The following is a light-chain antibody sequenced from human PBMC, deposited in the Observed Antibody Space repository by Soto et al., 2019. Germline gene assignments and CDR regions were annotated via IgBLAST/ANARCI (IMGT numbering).Light chain of an antibody. J-gene: IGKJ3*01. CDR3: QQSYSTPPIFT. V-gene: IGKV1-39*01. Sequence: DIQMTQSPSSLSASVGDRVIITCRASQSISSYLNWYQQKPGKAPKLLIYAASSLQSGVPSRFSGSGSGTDFTLTISSLQPEDFATYYCQQSYSTPPIFTFGPGTNVDIK. CDR2: AAS. CDR1: QSISSY.